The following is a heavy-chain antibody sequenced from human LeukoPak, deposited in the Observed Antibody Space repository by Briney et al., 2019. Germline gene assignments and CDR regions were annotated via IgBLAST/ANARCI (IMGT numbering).Heavy chain of an antibody. Sequence: GGSLRLSCAASGFTFSSYAMHWVRQAPGKGLEWVAVISYDGSNKYYADSVKGRFTISRDNSKNTLYLQMNSLRAEDTAVYYCARDLVVVPAAISRYFDYWGQGTLVTVSS. CDR1: GFTFSSYA. CDR3: ARDLVVVPAAISRYFDY. J-gene: IGHJ4*02. V-gene: IGHV3-30-3*01. D-gene: IGHD2-2*01. CDR2: ISYDGSNK.